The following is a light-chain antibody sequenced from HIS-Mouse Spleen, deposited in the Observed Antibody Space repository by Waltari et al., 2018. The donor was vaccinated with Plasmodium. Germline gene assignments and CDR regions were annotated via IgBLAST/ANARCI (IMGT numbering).Light chain of an antibody. J-gene: IGLJ3*02. CDR3: YSTDSSGNHRV. V-gene: IGLV3-10*01. Sequence: SYELTQPPSVSVSPGQTARITCSGDAFPKKYAYWYQQKSGQAPVLVIYEDSQRPSRIPERYAGTKSGTMATLTISGAQVEDEADYYCYSTDSSGNHRVFGGGTKLTVL. CDR1: AFPKKY. CDR2: EDS.